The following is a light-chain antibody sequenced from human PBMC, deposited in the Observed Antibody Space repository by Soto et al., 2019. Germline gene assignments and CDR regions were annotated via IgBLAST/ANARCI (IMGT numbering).Light chain of an antibody. V-gene: IGKV1D-12*01. Sequence: DIQMTQAPSFVSAFVGDRVTITCRASQVISSWLAWYQQKPGKAPKLLIYAASSLQSGVPSRFSGSESGTDFTLTISSLQPEESETYSCQQASSSPLTFGGGTQVEIK. CDR2: AAS. J-gene: IGKJ4*01. CDR3: QQASSSPLT. CDR1: QVISSW.